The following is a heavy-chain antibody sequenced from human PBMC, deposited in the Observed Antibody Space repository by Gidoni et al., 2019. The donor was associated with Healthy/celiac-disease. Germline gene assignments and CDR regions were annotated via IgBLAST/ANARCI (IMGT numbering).Heavy chain of an antibody. CDR3: ARGAGDYVFIPVDY. D-gene: IGHD4-17*01. J-gene: IGHJ4*02. CDR1: GFTFSSYA. Sequence: QVQLVESGGGVVQPGRSLRLSCAASGFTFSSYAMHWVRQAPGKGLEWVSVISYDGSNKYYADSVKGRFTISRDNSKNTLYLQMNSLRAEDTAVYYCARGAGDYVFIPVDYWGQGTLVTVSS. V-gene: IGHV3-30*01. CDR2: ISYDGSNK.